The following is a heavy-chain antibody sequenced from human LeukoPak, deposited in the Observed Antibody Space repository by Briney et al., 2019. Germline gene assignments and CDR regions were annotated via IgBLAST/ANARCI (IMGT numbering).Heavy chain of an antibody. J-gene: IGHJ4*02. CDR2: INPNSGGT. CDR3: AREEYSSSSGFDY. D-gene: IGHD6-6*01. V-gene: IGHV1-2*02. Sequence: ASXXVSCKASGYTFTGYYMHWVRQAPGQGLEWMGWINPNSGGTNYAQKFQGRVTITRDTSISTAYMELSRLRSDDTAVYYCAREEYSSSSGFDYWGQGTLVTVSS. CDR1: GYTFTGYY.